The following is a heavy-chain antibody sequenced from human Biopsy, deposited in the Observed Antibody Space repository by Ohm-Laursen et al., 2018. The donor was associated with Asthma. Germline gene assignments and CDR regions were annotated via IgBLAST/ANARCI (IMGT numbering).Heavy chain of an antibody. CDR1: GGSVSSGSYY. D-gene: IGHD2-15*01. CDR3: ARVPTTLRYFDL. Sequence: SDTLSLTCIVSGGSVSSGSYYWSWIRQPPGKGLARVSYISYSGSTDYNPSLKSRLTISMDTSKNQFSLKLSSVTAADTAVYYCARVPTTLRYFDLWGRGTLVTVSS. CDR2: ISYSGST. V-gene: IGHV4-61*01. J-gene: IGHJ2*01.